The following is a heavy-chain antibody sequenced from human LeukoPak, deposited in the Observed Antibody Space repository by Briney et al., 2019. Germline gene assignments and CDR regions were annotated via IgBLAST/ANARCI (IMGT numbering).Heavy chain of an antibody. CDR3: ARDRDTAMDS. V-gene: IGHV1-2*02. J-gene: IGHJ4*02. CDR2: INPNSGDT. D-gene: IGHD5-18*01. Sequence: GASVKVSCKASGYTFTSYYMHWVRQAPGQGLEWMGWINPNSGDTNYAQKFQGRVTMTRDTSISTAYMELSRLKSDDTAVYYCARDRDTAMDSWGQGTPVTVSS. CDR1: GYTFTSYY.